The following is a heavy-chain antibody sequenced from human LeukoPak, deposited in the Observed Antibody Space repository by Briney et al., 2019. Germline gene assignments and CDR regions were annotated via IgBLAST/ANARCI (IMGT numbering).Heavy chain of an antibody. J-gene: IGHJ3*02. D-gene: IGHD5-24*01. CDR3: ARDGAVEMATINAFDT. V-gene: IGHV3-20*04. Sequence: GGSLRLSCAASGFTFDDYGMSWVRQAPGKGLEWVSGINWNGGSTGYADSGKGRLTISRDNTKNSLYLQMNSLRAEDTALYYCARDGAVEMATINAFDTWGQGTMVTVSS. CDR2: INWNGGST. CDR1: GFTFDDYG.